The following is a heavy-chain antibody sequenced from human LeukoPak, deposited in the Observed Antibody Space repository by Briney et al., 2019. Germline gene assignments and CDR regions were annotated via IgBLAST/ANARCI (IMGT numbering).Heavy chain of an antibody. D-gene: IGHD3-10*01. CDR2: VIPIFGTA. V-gene: IGHV1-69*05. CDR3: ARDPDYYGSGSMDY. CDR1: GGTFSSYA. J-gene: IGHJ4*02. Sequence: SVKVSCKASGGTFSSYAISWVRQAPGQGLEWMGRVIPIFGTANYAQKFQGRVTITTDESTSTAYMELSSLRSEDTAVYYCARDPDYYGSGSMDYWGQGTLVTVSS.